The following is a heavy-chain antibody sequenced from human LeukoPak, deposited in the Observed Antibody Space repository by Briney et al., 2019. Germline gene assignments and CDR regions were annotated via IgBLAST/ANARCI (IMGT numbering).Heavy chain of an antibody. J-gene: IGHJ4*02. D-gene: IGHD6-19*01. Sequence: QPGGALRLSCAASGFTFSRYWMHWVRQVPGKGLVWVSRINSDGSTTTYADFVKGRFTLSRDDAKNTLYLQMNSLRAEDTAVYYCARDGRNSGWIDYWGQGTLVTVSS. CDR2: INSDGSTT. CDR3: ARDGRNSGWIDY. V-gene: IGHV3-74*01. CDR1: GFTFSRYW.